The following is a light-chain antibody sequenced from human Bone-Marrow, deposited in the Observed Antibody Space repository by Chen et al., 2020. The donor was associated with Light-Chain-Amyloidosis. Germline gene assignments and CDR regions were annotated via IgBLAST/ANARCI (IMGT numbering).Light chain of an antibody. Sequence: EIVMTQSPATLSVSPGERATLSCRASQSVSSNLAWYQQKPGQPPKLLISWASTRESGVPDRFTGSGSGTDFTLTISSLQAEDVAVYYCQQYYSAPFTFGPGTKVNIK. J-gene: IGKJ3*01. CDR3: QQYYSAPFT. V-gene: IGKV3-15*01. CDR2: WAS. CDR1: QSVSSN.